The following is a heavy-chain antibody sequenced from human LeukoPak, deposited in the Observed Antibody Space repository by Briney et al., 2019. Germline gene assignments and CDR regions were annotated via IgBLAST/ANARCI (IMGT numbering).Heavy chain of an antibody. Sequence: GGSLRLSCAASGFTFSSYGMHWVRQAPGKGLEWVAVISYDGSNKYYADSVKGRFTMSRDNAESSLYLQMNSLRVEDTAMYYCARYGQLGDWGRGTLVTVSS. J-gene: IGHJ4*02. D-gene: IGHD6-6*01. V-gene: IGHV3-30*03. CDR2: ISYDGSNK. CDR3: ARYGQLGD. CDR1: GFTFSSYG.